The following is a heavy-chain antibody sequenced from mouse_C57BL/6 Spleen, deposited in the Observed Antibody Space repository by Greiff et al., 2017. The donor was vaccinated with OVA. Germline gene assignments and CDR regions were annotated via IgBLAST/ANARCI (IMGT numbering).Heavy chain of an antibody. D-gene: IGHD1-1*01. CDR1: GYTFTDYN. CDR3: ARRNYYGSWYFDV. Sequence: EVQLQQSGPELVKPGASVKIPCKASGYTFTDYNMDWVKQSPGKSLEWIGDINPNTGGTIYNQKFKGKATLTVDKSSSTAYMELRSLTSEDTAVYYCARRNYYGSWYFDVWGTGTTVTVSS. J-gene: IGHJ1*03. V-gene: IGHV1-18*01. CDR2: INPNTGGT.